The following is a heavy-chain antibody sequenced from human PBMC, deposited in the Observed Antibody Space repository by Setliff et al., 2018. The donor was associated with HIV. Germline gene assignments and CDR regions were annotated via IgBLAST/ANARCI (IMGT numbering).Heavy chain of an antibody. D-gene: IGHD3-22*01. CDR3: ARFYYHYDSTNDAFDI. Sequence: PSETLSLTCSVSGASISSNSYYWGWIRQPPGKGLEWVGSIYASGSTNYNPSLKSRVTISVDTSKNQFSLKLSSVTAADTAVYYCARFYYHYDSTNDAFDIWGQGTMVTVSS. CDR2: IYASGST. J-gene: IGHJ3*02. V-gene: IGHV4-39*07. CDR1: GASISSNSYY.